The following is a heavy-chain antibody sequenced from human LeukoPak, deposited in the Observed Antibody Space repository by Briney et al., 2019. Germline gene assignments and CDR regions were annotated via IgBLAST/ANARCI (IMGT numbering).Heavy chain of an antibody. CDR1: GFTFSSYS. Sequence: GGSLRLSCAASGFTFSSYSMSWIRQAPGKGLEWVSYISSSGSTIYYADSVKGRFTISRDNAKNSLYLQMNSLRAEDTAVYYCARDARQQLVERFDYWGQGTLVTVSS. CDR2: ISSSGSTI. D-gene: IGHD6-13*01. J-gene: IGHJ4*02. V-gene: IGHV3-48*04. CDR3: ARDARQQLVERFDY.